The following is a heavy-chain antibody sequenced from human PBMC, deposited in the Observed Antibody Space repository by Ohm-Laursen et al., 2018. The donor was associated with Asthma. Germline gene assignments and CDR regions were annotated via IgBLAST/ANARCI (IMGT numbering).Heavy chain of an antibody. D-gene: IGHD3-3*01. J-gene: IGHJ5*02. CDR3: ARDRRARNYDFWSGYSPSGWFDP. V-gene: IGHV4-61*01. Sequence: TLSLTCAVSGGSVSSGSYYWSWIRQPPGKGLEWIGYIYYSGSTNYNPSLKSRVTISVDTSKNQFSLKLSSVTAADTAVYYCARDRRARNYDFWSGYSPSGWFDPWGQGTLVTVSS. CDR1: GGSVSSGSYY. CDR2: IYYSGST.